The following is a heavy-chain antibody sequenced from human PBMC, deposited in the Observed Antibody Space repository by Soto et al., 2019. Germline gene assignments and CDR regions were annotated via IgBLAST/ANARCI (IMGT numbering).Heavy chain of an antibody. CDR2: ISYDGSHE. CDR3: ARGVPAADTGDDFYYYMDV. J-gene: IGHJ6*03. CDR1: GFTLSSFG. D-gene: IGHD6-13*01. V-gene: IGHV3-30*03. Sequence: GGSLRLSCAASGFTLSSFGMHWVRQAPGKGLEWVAIISYDGSHEYYADSVKGRFTISRDSSKNTLYLQMNSLRAGDTAVYYCARGVPAADTGDDFYYYMDVWGKGTTVTVSS.